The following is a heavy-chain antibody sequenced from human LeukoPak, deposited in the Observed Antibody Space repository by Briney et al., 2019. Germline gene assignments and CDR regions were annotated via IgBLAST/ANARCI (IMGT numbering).Heavy chain of an antibody. Sequence: PGRSLRLSCAASGFTFSNYGMHWVRQAPGKGLEWVAVIWYDGSERYYADSVKSRFTISRDNSRNTLYLQMNSLSAEDTAVYYCAKIGDSSGYLLSRFDSWGQGTLVTVSS. CDR3: AKIGDSSGYLLSRFDS. D-gene: IGHD3-22*01. CDR2: IWYDGSER. J-gene: IGHJ4*02. CDR1: GFTFSNYG. V-gene: IGHV3-33*06.